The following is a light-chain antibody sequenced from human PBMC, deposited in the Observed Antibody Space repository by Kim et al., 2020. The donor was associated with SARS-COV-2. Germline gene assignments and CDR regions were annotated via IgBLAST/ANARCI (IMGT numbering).Light chain of an antibody. CDR2: EVN. J-gene: IGLJ3*02. CDR3: SSYAGSGLGV. V-gene: IGLV2-23*02. CDR1: NSDVGSYNL. Sequence: LTQPASVSGSPGQSITISCTGTNSDVGSYNLVSWYQQHPGKAPKLMIYEVNNRPSGVSDRFSVSKSGNTASLTISGLQAEDEADYYCSSYAGSGLGVFGGGTQLTVL.